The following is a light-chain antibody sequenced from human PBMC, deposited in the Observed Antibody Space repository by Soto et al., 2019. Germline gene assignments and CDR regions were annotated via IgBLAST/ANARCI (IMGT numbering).Light chain of an antibody. Sequence: DIQMTQSPSSLSASVGDRVTITCRARQYISNYLNWYQQKPGKAPNLLIYDASSLQGGVPSRFSGSGSATDFTLTISNLQPEDFASYYCQQSYSNPRTFGQGTKVDLK. V-gene: IGKV1-39*01. J-gene: IGKJ1*01. CDR2: DAS. CDR1: QYISNY. CDR3: QQSYSNPRT.